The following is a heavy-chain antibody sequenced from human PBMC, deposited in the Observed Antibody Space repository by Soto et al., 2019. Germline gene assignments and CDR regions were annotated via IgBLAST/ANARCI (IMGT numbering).Heavy chain of an antibody. CDR3: AREYTAWPLAYGLDV. V-gene: IGHV3-53*01. D-gene: IGHD2-2*02. J-gene: IGHJ6*02. CDR2: IYSGGST. CDR1: GFTVSSNY. Sequence: PGGSLRLSCAASGFTVSSNYMSWVRQAPGKGLEWVSVIYSGGSTYYADSVKGRFTISRDNAKNSVSLQMNSLRAEDTAVYYCAREYTAWPLAYGLDVWGQGTTVTVSS.